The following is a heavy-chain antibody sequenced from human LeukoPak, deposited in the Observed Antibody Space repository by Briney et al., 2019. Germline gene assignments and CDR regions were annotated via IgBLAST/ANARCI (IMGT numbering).Heavy chain of an antibody. D-gene: IGHD5-18*01. CDR2: HNHRGST. CDR3: AGGYNYGSDAFDI. V-gene: IGHV4-34*01. CDR1: GGSFSGYY. Sequence: SETLSLTRAIYGGSFSGYYWNWIRQPPGKGLEWIGEHNHRGSTNDNPSLKSRVTMSVDTSKKQFSLKLSSVTAADTAVYYCAGGYNYGSDAFDIWGQGTMVTVSS. J-gene: IGHJ3*02.